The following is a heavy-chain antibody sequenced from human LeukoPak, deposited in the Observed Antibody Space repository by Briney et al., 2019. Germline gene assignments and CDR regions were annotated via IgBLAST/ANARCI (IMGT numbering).Heavy chain of an antibody. D-gene: IGHD3-10*01. CDR1: GFSFSNYG. V-gene: IGHV3-30*18. CDR3: AKRYGSGTYYKPPLRYYYGMDV. Sequence: PGGSLRLSCAVSGFSFSNYGMHWVRQAPGKGLECVAFISHDGSDHFYADSVKGRFTMSRDDSQNKLYLQMNSLRGEDTAVYYCAKRYGSGTYYKPPLRYYYGMDVWGQGTTVTVSS. CDR2: ISHDGSDH. J-gene: IGHJ6*02.